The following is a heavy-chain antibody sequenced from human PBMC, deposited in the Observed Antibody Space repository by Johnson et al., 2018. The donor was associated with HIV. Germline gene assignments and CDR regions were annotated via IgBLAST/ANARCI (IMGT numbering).Heavy chain of an antibody. Sequence: EVQLVESGGGLVQPGGSLRLSCVTSGFSVSRSYMNWVRQAPGKGLEWVSTLYIGGTSYYADSVKDRFTISRDNSKNTLYVEMNSLRVEDTALYYCARDRCSSTTCLDAFDIWGQGTMVTVSS. J-gene: IGHJ3*02. CDR2: LYIGGTS. D-gene: IGHD2-2*01. CDR1: GFSVSRSY. CDR3: ARDRCSSTTCLDAFDI. V-gene: IGHV3-66*02.